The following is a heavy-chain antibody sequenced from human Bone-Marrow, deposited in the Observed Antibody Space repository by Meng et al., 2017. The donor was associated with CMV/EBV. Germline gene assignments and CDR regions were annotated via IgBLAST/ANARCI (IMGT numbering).Heavy chain of an antibody. CDR3: ARTYLLRFLEWSLFLGY. CDR1: GYTFTSYD. J-gene: IGHJ4*02. CDR2: MSPNSGNT. D-gene: IGHD3-3*01. V-gene: IGHV1-8*01. Sequence: ASVKVSCKASGYTFTSYDINWVRQATGQGLEWMGWMSPNSGNTGYAQKFQGRVTMTRNTSISTAYMELSSLRSEDTAVYYCARTYLLRFLEWSLFLGYWGQGTLVTVSS.